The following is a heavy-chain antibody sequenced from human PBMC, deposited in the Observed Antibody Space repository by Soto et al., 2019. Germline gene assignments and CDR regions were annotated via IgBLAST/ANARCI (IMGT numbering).Heavy chain of an antibody. CDR3: ARDSVRDYLYYYYGMDV. V-gene: IGHV3-11*06. CDR1: GFTFSDYY. J-gene: IGHJ6*02. Sequence: GGSLRLSCAASGFTFSDYYMSWIRQVPGKGLEWVAYISGTSYIYYADSVKGRFTISRDNAKNSLFLQMNSLRADDTAVYYCARDSVRDYLYYYYGMDVWGQGTTVTVSS. CDR2: ISGTSYI. D-gene: IGHD4-17*01.